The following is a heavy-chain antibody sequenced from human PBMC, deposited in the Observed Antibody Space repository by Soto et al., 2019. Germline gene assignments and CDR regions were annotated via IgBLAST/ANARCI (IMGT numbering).Heavy chain of an antibody. Sequence: GGSLRLSCAASGFTFSNYEMHWVRQAPGKGLEWVSSISSSSSYIYYADSVKGRFTISRDNAKNSLYLQMNSLRAEDTAVYYCARVVVVPAAIPWFDPWGQGTLVTVSS. CDR2: ISSSSSYI. CDR3: ARVVVVPAAIPWFDP. D-gene: IGHD2-2*01. V-gene: IGHV3-21*01. CDR1: GFTFSNYE. J-gene: IGHJ5*02.